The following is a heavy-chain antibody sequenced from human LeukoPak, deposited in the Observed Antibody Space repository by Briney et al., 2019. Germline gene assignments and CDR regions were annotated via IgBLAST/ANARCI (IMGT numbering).Heavy chain of an antibody. J-gene: IGHJ6*02. CDR3: TRVQAGRSGLMDV. CDR2: IYPDGITT. D-gene: IGHD2-8*02. CDR1: GFTLSGYW. Sequence: GGSLRLSCAASGFTLSGYWMHWVRQAPGEGLVWVSRIYPDGITTNYADSVKGRFTTSRDNARNTLYLQMNSLTAEDTALYYCTRVQAGRSGLMDVWGRGTTVTVSS. V-gene: IGHV3-74*01.